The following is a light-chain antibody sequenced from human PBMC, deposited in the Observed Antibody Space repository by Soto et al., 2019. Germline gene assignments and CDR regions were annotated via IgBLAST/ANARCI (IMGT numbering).Light chain of an antibody. V-gene: IGLV2-8*01. J-gene: IGLJ1*01. CDR2: EVT. CDR3: RSYAGSNNYV. Sequence: QSALTQPPSASGSPGQSVTISCTGTSSDVGGYNYVSWYQQHPGTAPQLLIYEVTKRPSGVPGRFSGSKSGNTASLTISGLHDEDEADYYCRSYAGSNNYVFGTGTKLTV. CDR1: SSDVGGYNY.